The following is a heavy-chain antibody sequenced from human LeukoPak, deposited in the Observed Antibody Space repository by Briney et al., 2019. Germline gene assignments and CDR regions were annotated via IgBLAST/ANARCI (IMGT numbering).Heavy chain of an antibody. CDR2: IYYSGST. CDR3: ARVFGVVIPTFDY. J-gene: IGHJ4*02. CDR1: GGSISSSSYY. D-gene: IGHD3-3*01. Sequence: SETLSLTCTVSGGSISSSSYYWGWIRQPPGTGLEWIGSIYYSGSTYYNPSLKSRVTISVDTSKNQFSLKLSSVTAADTAVYYCARVFGVVIPTFDYWGQGTLVTVSS. V-gene: IGHV4-39*07.